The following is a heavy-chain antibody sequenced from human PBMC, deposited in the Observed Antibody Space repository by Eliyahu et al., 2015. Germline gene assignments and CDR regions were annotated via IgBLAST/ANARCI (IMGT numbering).Heavy chain of an antibody. CDR1: GFXFSXYA. D-gene: IGHD6-19*01. CDR2: ISGTNHNT. CDR3: AKDRFFSSGWYLSWYFDL. V-gene: IGHV3-23*01. J-gene: IGHJ2*01. Sequence: EVQLLESGGGLVQPGGSLRLSXXASGFXFSXYAMTWVRQAPGKGLEWVSTISGTNHNTYYADSVKGRFTIARDNSKNTLYLQMNSLRAEDTAVYYCAKDRFFSSGWYLSWYFDLWGRGTLVTVSS.